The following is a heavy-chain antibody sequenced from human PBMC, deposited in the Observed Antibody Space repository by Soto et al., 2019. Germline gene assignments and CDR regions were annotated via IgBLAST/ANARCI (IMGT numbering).Heavy chain of an antibody. Sequence: GGSLRLSCAASGFTFSSYGMHWVRQAPGKGLEWVAVISYDGSNKYYADSVKGRFTISRDNSKNTLYLQMNSLRAEDTAVYYCAKDVPKYGGYLAPTPFDYWGQGTLVTVSS. CDR3: AKDVPKYGGYLAPTPFDY. J-gene: IGHJ4*02. CDR1: GFTFSSYG. V-gene: IGHV3-30*18. D-gene: IGHD5-12*01. CDR2: ISYDGSNK.